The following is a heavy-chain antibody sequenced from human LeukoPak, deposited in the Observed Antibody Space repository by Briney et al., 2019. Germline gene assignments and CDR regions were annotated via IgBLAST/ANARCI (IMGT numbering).Heavy chain of an antibody. CDR3: AKDPFDYSTRDY. Sequence: GGSLRLSCAASGFTFSSYGMHWVRQAPGKGLEWVSAISGSGGSTYYADSVKGRFTISRDNSKNTLYLQMNSLRAEDTAVYYCAKDPFDYSTRDYWGQGTLVTVSS. V-gene: IGHV3-23*01. J-gene: IGHJ4*02. CDR1: GFTFSSYG. D-gene: IGHD6-13*01. CDR2: ISGSGGST.